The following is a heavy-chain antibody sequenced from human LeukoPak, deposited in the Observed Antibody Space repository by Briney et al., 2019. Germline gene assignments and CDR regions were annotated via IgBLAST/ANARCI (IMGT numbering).Heavy chain of an antibody. Sequence: GGSLRLSCAASGFTFSSYNMNWVRQAPGKGLEWVSYISSSSRTIYYADSVKGRFTISRDNAKNSLYLQMNSLRAEDTAVYYCARDRSGDDDFWSGTSFDYWGQGTLVTVSS. J-gene: IGHJ4*02. CDR2: ISSSSRTI. CDR3: ARDRSGDDDFWSGTSFDY. CDR1: GFTFSSYN. D-gene: IGHD3-3*01. V-gene: IGHV3-48*01.